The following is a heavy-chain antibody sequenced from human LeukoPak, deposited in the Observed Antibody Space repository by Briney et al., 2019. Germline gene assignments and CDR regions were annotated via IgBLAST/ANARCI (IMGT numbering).Heavy chain of an antibody. CDR2: INHSGST. CDR3: ARVVSGITIFGVVIAHFDY. D-gene: IGHD3-3*01. Sequence: SETLSLTCAVYGGSFSGYYWNWIRQPPGKGLEWIGEINHSGSTNYNPSLKSRVTISVDTSKNQFSLKLSSVTAADTAVYYCARVVSGITIFGVVIAHFDYWGQGTLVTVSS. J-gene: IGHJ4*02. CDR1: GGSFSGYY. V-gene: IGHV4-34*01.